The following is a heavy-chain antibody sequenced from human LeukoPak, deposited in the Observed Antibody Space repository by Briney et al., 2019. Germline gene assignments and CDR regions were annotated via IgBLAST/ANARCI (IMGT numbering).Heavy chain of an antibody. V-gene: IGHV4-34*01. CDR1: GGSFSGYY. J-gene: IGHJ3*02. D-gene: IGHD3-10*01. CDR2: NNHSGST. CDR3: ASAGMVRGVIRAFDI. Sequence: SETQTLTCAVCGGSFSGYYWSWLRQPPEKGLEWIGENNHSGSTNYNPSLKSRVTISVDTSKNQFSLQLSSVTAADTAVYYCASAGMVRGVIRAFDIWVQGTMVTVSS.